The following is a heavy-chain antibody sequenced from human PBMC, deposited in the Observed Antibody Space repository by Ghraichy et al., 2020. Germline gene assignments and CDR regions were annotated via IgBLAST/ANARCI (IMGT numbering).Heavy chain of an antibody. CDR1: GFTFSSYA. CDR3: AKAAGSYYRFDY. D-gene: IGHD1-26*01. V-gene: IGHV3-23*01. J-gene: IGHJ4*02. Sequence: GGSLRLSCAASGFTFSSYAMSWVRQAPGKGLEWVSAISGSGGSTYYADSVKGRFTISRDNTKNTLYLQMNSLRVEDPAVYYCAKAAGSYYRFDYWGQGTLVTVSS. CDR2: ISGSGGST.